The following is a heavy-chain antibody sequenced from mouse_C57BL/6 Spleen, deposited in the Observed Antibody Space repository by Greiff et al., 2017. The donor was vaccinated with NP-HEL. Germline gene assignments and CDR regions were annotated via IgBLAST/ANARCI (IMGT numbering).Heavy chain of an antibody. D-gene: IGHD1-2*01. V-gene: IGHV1-12*01. CDR1: GYTFTSYN. J-gene: IGHJ1*03. Sequence: LQESGAELVRPGASVKMSCKASGYTFTSYNMNWVKQTPRHGLEWIGAIYPGNGDTSYNQKFKCKATLTVDTSSSTAYMQLSILTSEDSAVYFCARSVMTTVPYWYFDVWGTGTTVTVSS. CDR2: IYPGNGDT. CDR3: ARSVMTTVPYWYFDV.